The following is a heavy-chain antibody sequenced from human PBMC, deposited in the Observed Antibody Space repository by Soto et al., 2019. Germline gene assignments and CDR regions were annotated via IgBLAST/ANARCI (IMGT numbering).Heavy chain of an antibody. CDR3: ATRLGFFGDERAY. J-gene: IGHJ4*02. Sequence: GGSLRLSCVASTFTLRSTIMNWVRQAPGKGLEWVAAIGGSGDTYYADSVKGRFTIFRDSFKNTLYLQMNSLRAEDTALYYCATRLGFFGDERAYWGQGTLVTVSS. V-gene: IGHV3-23*01. D-gene: IGHD4-17*01. CDR1: TFTLRSTI. CDR2: IGGSGDT.